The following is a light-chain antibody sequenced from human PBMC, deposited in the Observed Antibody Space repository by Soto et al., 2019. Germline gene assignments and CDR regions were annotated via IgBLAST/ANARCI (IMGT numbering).Light chain of an antibody. CDR3: QQYGQPSYCDPCT. Sequence: DIVMTQSPDSLAVSLGERATINCRSSQNILYGSNNKNYLAWYQQKPGQPPKLLISWASTRDSGLPDRVSGSGTGREFALDISGLQAEEEAVYCCQQYGQPSYCDPCTFGQGTKVEVK. V-gene: IGKV4-1*01. CDR2: WAS. J-gene: IGKJ1*01. CDR1: QNILYGSNNKNY.